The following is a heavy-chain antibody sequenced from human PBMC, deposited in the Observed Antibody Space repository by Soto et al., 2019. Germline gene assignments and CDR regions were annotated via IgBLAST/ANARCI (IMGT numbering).Heavy chain of an antibody. CDR1: GYTFSNYG. Sequence: QVQLVQSGGEVKRPGASVKVSCKTSGYTFSNYGITWVRQAPGQPLEWLGWISLYSDGTNYAQKLQGRVSMTTDTSTTTAYMERRSLRSDDTAVYYCARVVPGAEAWFVPWGQGTLVTVSS. J-gene: IGHJ5*02. CDR2: ISLYSDGT. D-gene: IGHD2-2*01. V-gene: IGHV1-18*01. CDR3: ARVVPGAEAWFVP.